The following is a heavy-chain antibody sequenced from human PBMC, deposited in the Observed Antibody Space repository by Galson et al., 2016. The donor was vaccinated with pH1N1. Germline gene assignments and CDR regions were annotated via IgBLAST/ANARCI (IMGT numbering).Heavy chain of an antibody. CDR2: TSRDGSNQ. CDR1: GFMFSGYA. Sequence: SLRLSCAASGFMFSGYAMHWVRQAPGKGLEWVAVTSRDGSNQYYGDSVKGRFTISRDNSKNTLYLQMNSLRGEDTAVYYCAKGQYSGPRDDYATDVWGQGTTVTVSS. J-gene: IGHJ6*02. CDR3: AKGQYSGPRDDYATDV. V-gene: IGHV3-30*18. D-gene: IGHD5-12*01.